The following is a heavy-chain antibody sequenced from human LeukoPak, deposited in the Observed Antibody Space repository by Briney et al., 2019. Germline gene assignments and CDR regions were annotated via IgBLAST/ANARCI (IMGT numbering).Heavy chain of an antibody. CDR1: GFTFSSNA. V-gene: IGHV3-30-3*01. D-gene: IGHD3-3*01. CDR2: ISYDGSNK. CDR3: ARDKNRVTIFAVAVDY. Sequence: GGSLRLSCAASGFTFSSNAMHWVRQAPGKGLEWVAVISYDGSNKYYADSVKGRFTISRDNSKNTLYLQMNSLRAEDTAVYYCARDKNRVTIFAVAVDYWGQGTLVTVSS. J-gene: IGHJ4*02.